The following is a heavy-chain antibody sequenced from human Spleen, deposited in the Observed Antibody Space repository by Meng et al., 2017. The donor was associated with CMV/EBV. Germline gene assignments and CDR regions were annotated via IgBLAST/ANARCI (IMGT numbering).Heavy chain of an antibody. CDR3: AREWAGSSFDY. J-gene: IGHJ4*02. V-gene: IGHV4-61*01. CDR1: GGSVNRPNYY. CDR2: IYYSGST. D-gene: IGHD6-19*01. Sequence: SVAGGSVNRPNYYWSWSRQPPGKGLEWIGYIYYSGSTRYNPSLNSRLTISMDKSKNQFSLNLYSLTAADTALYYCAREWAGSSFDYWGQGALVTVSS.